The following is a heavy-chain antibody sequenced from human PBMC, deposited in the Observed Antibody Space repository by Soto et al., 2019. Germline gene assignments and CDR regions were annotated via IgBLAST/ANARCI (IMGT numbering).Heavy chain of an antibody. J-gene: IGHJ6*02. Sequence: GGSLRLSCAASGFTFSSYWMSWVRQAPGKGLEWVANIKQDGSEKYYVDSVKGRFTIPRDNAKNSLYLQMNSLRAEDTAVYYCARDSSGWALSSGYYYGMDVWGQGTTVTVSS. CDR3: ARDSSGWALSSGYYYGMDV. CDR1: GFTFSSYW. D-gene: IGHD6-19*01. CDR2: IKQDGSEK. V-gene: IGHV3-7*01.